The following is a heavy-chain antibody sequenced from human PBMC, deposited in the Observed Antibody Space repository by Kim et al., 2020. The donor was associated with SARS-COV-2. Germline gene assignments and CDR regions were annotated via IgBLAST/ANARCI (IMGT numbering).Heavy chain of an antibody. CDR1: GGTFSSYA. CDR3: ARDTWDEDIVVVPAAMQWPKGYYYGMDV. J-gene: IGHJ6*02. Sequence: SVKVSCKASGGTFSSYAISWVRQAPGQGLEWMGGIIPIFGTANYAQKFQGRVTITADESTSTAYMELSSLRSEDTAVYYCARDTWDEDIVVVPAAMQWPKGYYYGMDVWGQGTTVTVSS. V-gene: IGHV1-69*13. D-gene: IGHD2-2*01. CDR2: IIPIFGTA.